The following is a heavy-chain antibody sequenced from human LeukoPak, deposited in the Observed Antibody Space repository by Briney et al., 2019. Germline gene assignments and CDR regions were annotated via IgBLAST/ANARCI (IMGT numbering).Heavy chain of an antibody. CDR3: ARSGGVDGDTSGYLDY. CDR2: IYNSGST. Sequence: PSETLSLTCTVSGGSISSGGYFWSWIRQHPGKGLEWVGYIYNSGSTYYTPSLKSRVTISVDTSKNQFSLKLSSVTAADTAVYYCARSGGVDGDTSGYLDYWGQGTLVTVSS. D-gene: IGHD3-22*01. CDR1: GGSISSGGYF. V-gene: IGHV4-31*03. J-gene: IGHJ4*02.